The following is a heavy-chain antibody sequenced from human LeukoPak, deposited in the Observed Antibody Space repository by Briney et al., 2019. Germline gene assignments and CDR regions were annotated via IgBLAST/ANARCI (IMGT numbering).Heavy chain of an antibody. CDR2: ISGFGDST. V-gene: IGHV3-23*01. D-gene: IGHD3-10*01. CDR3: ARASGSSIMYNWFDP. J-gene: IGHJ5*02. CDR1: EFTFNNYA. Sequence: KPGGTLRLSCAASEFTFNNYAMNWVRQAPGKGLEWVSSISGFGDSTYYADSVKGRFTISRDNSKNTLYLQMNSLRAEDTAIYYCARASGSSIMYNWFDPWGQGTLVTVSS.